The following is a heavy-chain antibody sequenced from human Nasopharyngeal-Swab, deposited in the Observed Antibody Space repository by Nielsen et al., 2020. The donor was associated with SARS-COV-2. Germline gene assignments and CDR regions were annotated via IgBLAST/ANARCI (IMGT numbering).Heavy chain of an antibody. V-gene: IGHV1-18*01. CDR2: ISGYNDYI. J-gene: IGHJ6*03. Sequence: ASVKVSCKTSGYTFTSYGMGWVRQAPGQGLEWLGWISGYNDYIHYAENFQGRVTMTTDTSTSTAYMELRTLRSDDTAVYYCATDGPLRAYYMDVWGKGTTVSVSS. CDR1: GYTFTSYG. CDR3: ATDGPLRAYYMDV.